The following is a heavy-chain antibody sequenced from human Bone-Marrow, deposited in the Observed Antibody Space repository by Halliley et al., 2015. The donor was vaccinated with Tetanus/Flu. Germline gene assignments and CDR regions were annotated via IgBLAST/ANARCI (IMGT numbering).Heavy chain of an antibody. CDR3: ARDIDTSGHYDWVVP. CDR2: IWSHGRSE. CDR1: GFTFSHYG. V-gene: IGHV3-33*01. J-gene: IGHJ5*02. D-gene: IGHD3-3*01. Sequence: SLRLSCAASGFTFSHYGIHWVRQALGKGLEWVAVIWSHGRSEYYADSVKGRFTISRDNSKNTVYLQMNSLRAEDTAVYYCARDIDTSGHYDWVVPWGQGTQVTVSS.